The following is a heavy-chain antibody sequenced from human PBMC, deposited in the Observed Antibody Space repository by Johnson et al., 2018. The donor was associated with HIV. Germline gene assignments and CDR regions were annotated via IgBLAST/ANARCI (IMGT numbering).Heavy chain of an antibody. Sequence: QVQLVEPAGGLVKPGGSLRLSCVASGFTFDDYGMTWVRQAPGTGLEWVSVIYTAGNTHYADSLKGRFTISRDTSKNTLYLQMDSLRAEDTAVYYCAKDRGLWFGDDAFDIWGQGTMVTVSS. D-gene: IGHD3-10*01. CDR2: IYTAGNT. J-gene: IGHJ3*02. V-gene: IGHV3-NL1*01. CDR3: AKDRGLWFGDDAFDI. CDR1: GFTFDDYG.